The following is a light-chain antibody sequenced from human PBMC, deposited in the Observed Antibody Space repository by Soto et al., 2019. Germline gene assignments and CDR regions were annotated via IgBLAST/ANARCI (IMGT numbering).Light chain of an antibody. CDR3: QQHNAWPLT. J-gene: IGKJ4*01. Sequence: EIVLTQSPATQSVSPGERATLSCRASQTVGTSLVCYQQKPGQAPSLLIYGASTRAAGIPARFSGSGSGTDFTLTISSLQSEDFAVYYCQQHNAWPLTFGGGTEVEIK. CDR2: GAS. CDR1: QTVGTS. V-gene: IGKV3-15*01.